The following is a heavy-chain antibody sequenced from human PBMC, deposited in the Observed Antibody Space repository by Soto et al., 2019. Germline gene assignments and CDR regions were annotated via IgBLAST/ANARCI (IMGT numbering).Heavy chain of an antibody. CDR2: IYDSGST. V-gene: IGHV4-59*01. Sequence: SETLSVTWTFSGFSLGSYYWSWIRPPPGKGLEWIGYIYDSGSTNYNPSLKSRVTISVDTSKNQFSLKLTSVTAADTAVYYCAAPPRYRGQGSLVTVSS. J-gene: IGHJ4*02. D-gene: IGHD6-6*01. CDR3: AAPPRY. CDR1: GFSLGSYY.